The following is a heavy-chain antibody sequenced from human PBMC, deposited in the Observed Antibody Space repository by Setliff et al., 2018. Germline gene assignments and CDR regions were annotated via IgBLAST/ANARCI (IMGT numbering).Heavy chain of an antibody. CDR1: GGSISSGGYY. CDR2: IYYSGST. Sequence: SETLSLTCTVSGGSISSGGYYWSWIRQHPGKGLEWIGYIYYSGSTYYNPSLGSRATISFDSSKIELSLKLASVTAADTAVYYCTSVLNSVSDAFDVWGQGTVVTVSS. D-gene: IGHD1-26*01. CDR3: TSVLNSVSDAFDV. V-gene: IGHV4-31*03. J-gene: IGHJ3*01.